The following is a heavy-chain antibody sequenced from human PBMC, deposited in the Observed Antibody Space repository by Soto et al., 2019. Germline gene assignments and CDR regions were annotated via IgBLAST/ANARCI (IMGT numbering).Heavy chain of an antibody. Sequence: PSQTLSLTCAISGDSVSSNSAAWNWIRQSPSRGLEWLGRTYYRSKWYNDYAVSVKSRITINPDTSKNQFSLQLNSVTPEDTAVYYCARDLPGPETYCSGGSCYLDYWGQGTLVTVSS. D-gene: IGHD2-15*01. CDR1: GDSVSSNSAA. CDR3: ARDLPGPETYCSGGSCYLDY. CDR2: TYYRSKWYN. V-gene: IGHV6-1*01. J-gene: IGHJ4*02.